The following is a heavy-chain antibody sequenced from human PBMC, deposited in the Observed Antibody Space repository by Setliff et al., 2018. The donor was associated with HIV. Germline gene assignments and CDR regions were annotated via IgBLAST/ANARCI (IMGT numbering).Heavy chain of an antibody. Sequence: GGSLRLSCAASGFTFNSYWMSWVRQAPGKGLEWVANIKQDGTATNYVDSVKGCFTISRDNAKNSLYLQMNSLRAEDTAVYFCARDRVPMSFDGLSVWGQGTMVTVSS. D-gene: IGHD3-10*02. CDR3: ARDRVPMSFDGLSV. J-gene: IGHJ3*01. CDR1: GFTFNSYW. V-gene: IGHV3-7*01. CDR2: IKQDGTAT.